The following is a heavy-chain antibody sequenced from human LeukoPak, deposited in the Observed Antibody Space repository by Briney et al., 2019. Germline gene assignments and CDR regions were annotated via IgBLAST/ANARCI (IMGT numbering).Heavy chain of an antibody. CDR1: GYSISSGYY. J-gene: IGHJ4*02. CDR2: IYHSGST. Sequence: SETLSLTCTVSGYSISSGYYWGWIRQPPGKGLEWIGSIYHSGSTYYNPSLKSRVTISVDTSKNQFSLKLSSVTAADTAVYYCARDRYYDSGSYYNWGQGTLVTVSS. V-gene: IGHV4-38-2*02. CDR3: ARDRYYDSGSYYN. D-gene: IGHD3-10*01.